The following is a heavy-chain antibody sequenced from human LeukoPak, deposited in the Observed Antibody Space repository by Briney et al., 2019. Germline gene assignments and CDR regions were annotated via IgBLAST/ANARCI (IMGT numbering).Heavy chain of an antibody. CDR2: ISYDGSNK. V-gene: IGHV3-30*03. CDR3: AREVTSARFDP. Sequence: GGSLRLSCAASGFTFSSYGMHWVRQAPGKGLEWVAVISYDGSNKYYADSVKGRFTISRDNAKNSLYLQLNSLRGEDTAVYYCAREVTSARFDPWGQGTLVTVSS. CDR1: GFTFSSYG. J-gene: IGHJ5*02. D-gene: IGHD4-23*01.